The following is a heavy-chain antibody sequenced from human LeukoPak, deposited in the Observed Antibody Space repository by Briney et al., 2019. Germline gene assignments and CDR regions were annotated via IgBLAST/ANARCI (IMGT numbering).Heavy chain of an antibody. CDR2: ISGYRGNTK. D-gene: IGHD5-12*01. CDR3: ARSDLATITAGPFEY. CDR1: GYTFTNYG. J-gene: IGHJ4*02. Sequence: ASVKVSCKASGYTFTNYGITWVRQAPGQGLEWMGWISGYRGNTKKYAQNFQGRVTMTMDTSTSTAYMDLRSLRSDDTAIYFCARSDLATITAGPFEYWGQGTLVGVFS. V-gene: IGHV1-18*01.